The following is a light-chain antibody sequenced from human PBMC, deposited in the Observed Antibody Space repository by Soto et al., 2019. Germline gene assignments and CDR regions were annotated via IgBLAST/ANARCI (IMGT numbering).Light chain of an antibody. V-gene: IGKV3-15*01. Sequence: IGMTLSPATLSVSPRERATLSCRASQSVSSNLAWYQQKPGQAPRLLIYGASTRATGIPARFSGSGSGTEFTLTISSLQPDDFATYYSQQYDSFWTFGQGTKVDI. CDR1: QSVSSN. J-gene: IGKJ1*01. CDR2: GAS. CDR3: QQYDSFWT.